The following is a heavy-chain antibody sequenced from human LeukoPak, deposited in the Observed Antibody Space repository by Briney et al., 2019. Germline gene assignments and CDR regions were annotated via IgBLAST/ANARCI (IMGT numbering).Heavy chain of an antibody. V-gene: IGHV3-48*04. CDR2: ISSISSTI. Sequence: GGSLRLSCAASGFTFSTYDMNWVRQAPGKGLEWVSFISSISSTIYYGDSVKGRFTVSRDNAKNSLYLQMNSLRAEDTAVYYCAKDSLGVSWVVTSIFQHWSQGTLVAVSS. CDR1: GFTFSTYD. J-gene: IGHJ1*01. D-gene: IGHD4-23*01. CDR3: AKDSLGVSWVVTSIFQH.